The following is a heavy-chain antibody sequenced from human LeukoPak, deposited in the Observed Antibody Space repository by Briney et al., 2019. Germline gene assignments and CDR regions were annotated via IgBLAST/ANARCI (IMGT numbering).Heavy chain of an antibody. D-gene: IGHD2-15*01. CDR1: GASINNHY. CDR2: IYISGST. J-gene: IGHJ4*02. Sequence: SETLSLTCTVSGASINNHYWSWIRQPAGKGLEWLGRIYISGSTNYNSSLQSRVTMSVDTSKNQFSLKLTSVTAADTAVYYCARALNPLPGTYYFDYWGQGTLVTVSS. CDR3: ARALNPLPGTYYFDY. V-gene: IGHV4-4*07.